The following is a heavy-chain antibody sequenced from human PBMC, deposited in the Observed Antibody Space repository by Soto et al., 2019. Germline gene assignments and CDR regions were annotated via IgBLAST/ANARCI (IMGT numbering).Heavy chain of an antibody. CDR2: VNNDGRNT. CDR1: GFTFSDFG. J-gene: IGHJ4*02. V-gene: IGHV3-23*01. Sequence: EVQLLESGGDLVQSGGSLRLSCEASGFTFSDFGMSWVRQIPGKGLEWVSTVNNDGRNTHYADSVEGRFTISRDNSKNTLYLQMGSLRAEDTAIYYCAKDAGNEESLFDYWGQVTLVTVSS. CDR3: AKDAGNEESLFDY.